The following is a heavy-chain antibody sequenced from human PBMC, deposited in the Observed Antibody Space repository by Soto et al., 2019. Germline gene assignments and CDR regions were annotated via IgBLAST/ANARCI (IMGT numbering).Heavy chain of an antibody. CDR1: GYTFTSYD. Sequence: ASVKVSCKASGYTFTSYDINWVRQATGQGLEWMGWMNPNSGNTGYAQKFQGRVTMTRNTSISTAYMELSSLRSEDTAVYYCAKLNYDSSGYPIYSHYYYYGMDVWGQGTTVTVSS. V-gene: IGHV1-8*01. CDR3: AKLNYDSSGYPIYSHYYYYGMDV. CDR2: MNPNSGNT. J-gene: IGHJ6*02. D-gene: IGHD3-22*01.